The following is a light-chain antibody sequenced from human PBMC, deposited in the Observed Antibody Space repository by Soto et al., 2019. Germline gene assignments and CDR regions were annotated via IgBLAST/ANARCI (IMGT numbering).Light chain of an antibody. CDR3: ATWDVSLSGWV. CDR1: IFNIASHP. CDR2: SND. V-gene: IGLV1-44*01. Sequence: QSELVQPPSASGTPGQKVTIFCSGTIFNIASHPVNWYQRLPGTAPKLLIHSNDQRPSGVPDRFSGSKSGTSASLALSGLQSDDEADYYCATWDVSLSGWVFGGGTKLTVL. J-gene: IGLJ3*02.